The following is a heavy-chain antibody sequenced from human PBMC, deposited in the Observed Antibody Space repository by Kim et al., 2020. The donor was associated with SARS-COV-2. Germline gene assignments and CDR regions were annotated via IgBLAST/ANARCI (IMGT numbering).Heavy chain of an antibody. V-gene: IGHV4-30-2*01. Sequence: LKSRVTISVDRSQNQFSLKLSSVTAADTAVYYCAREVIAAAGTMKGWFDPWGQGTLVTVSS. CDR3: AREVIAAAGTMKGWFDP. J-gene: IGHJ5*02. D-gene: IGHD6-13*01.